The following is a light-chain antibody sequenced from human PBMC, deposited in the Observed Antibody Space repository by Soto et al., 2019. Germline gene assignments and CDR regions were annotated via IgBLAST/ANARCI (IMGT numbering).Light chain of an antibody. CDR3: SSYTSSSPYV. CDR2: EVS. V-gene: IGLV2-14*01. J-gene: IGLJ1*01. CDR1: SSDIGGYNY. Sequence: QSVLTQPASVSGSPGQSISISCPGTSSDIGGYNYVSWYQQPPGKAPKLMIYEVSNRSSGVSNRFSGSKSGNTASLTISGLQAEDEADYYCSSYTSSSPYVFGTGTKV.